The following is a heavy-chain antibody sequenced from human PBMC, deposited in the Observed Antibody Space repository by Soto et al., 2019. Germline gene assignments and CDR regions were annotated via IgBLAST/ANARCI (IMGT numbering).Heavy chain of an antibody. CDR1: GFTFSNYD. CDR3: ARDSSYDSTGYYDC. D-gene: IGHD3-22*01. J-gene: IGHJ4*02. Sequence: PGGSLRLSCAASGFTFSNYDMNWVRQAPGKGLEWVSYISKSDNIIYYADSVKGRFTISRDNAKNSLYLQMNSLRVEDTAVYFCARDSSYDSTGYYDCWGQGTLVTVSS. V-gene: IGHV3-48*03. CDR2: ISKSDNII.